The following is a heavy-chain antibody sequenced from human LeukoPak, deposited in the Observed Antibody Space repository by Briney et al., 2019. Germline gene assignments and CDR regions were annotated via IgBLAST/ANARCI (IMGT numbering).Heavy chain of an antibody. CDR1: GYTFPAYY. D-gene: IGHD3-9*01. Sequence: ASVKVSCKASGYTFPAYYIHWLRQAPGQGLEWMGWVNPNNGGTDYAQKFQGRATMTSDTSITTAFMEVASLRSDDTAVYYCAREEDDVLRYFDWFLHWGQGTLLTVSS. J-gene: IGHJ5*02. CDR2: VNPNNGGT. V-gene: IGHV1-2*02. CDR3: AREEDDVLRYFDWFLH.